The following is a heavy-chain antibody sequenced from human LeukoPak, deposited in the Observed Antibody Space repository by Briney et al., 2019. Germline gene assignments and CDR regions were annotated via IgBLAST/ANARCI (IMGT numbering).Heavy chain of an antibody. D-gene: IGHD2-2*01. Sequence: SETLSLTCTVSGGSISSSSYYWGWIRQPPGKGLEWIGSIYYSGSTYYNPSLKSRVTISVDTSKNQFSLKLSSVTAADTAVYYCARDPTHLPAAAGTYYFDYWGQGTLVTVSS. V-gene: IGHV4-39*07. CDR1: GGSISSSSYY. J-gene: IGHJ4*02. CDR2: IYYSGST. CDR3: ARDPTHLPAAAGTYYFDY.